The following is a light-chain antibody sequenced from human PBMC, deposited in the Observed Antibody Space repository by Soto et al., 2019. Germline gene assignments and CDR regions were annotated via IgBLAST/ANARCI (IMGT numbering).Light chain of an antibody. CDR1: QSVSND. CDR2: DSS. J-gene: IGKJ4*01. V-gene: IGKV3-11*01. Sequence: LTQSPAILSLSPGERATLSCRASQSVSNDLAWYQQRPGQAPRLLIYDSSNRATGIPPRFTASGSGTDVALTICSRAPEDFVVYYCQQRRVLPLTFGGGTKVEIK. CDR3: QQRRVLPLT.